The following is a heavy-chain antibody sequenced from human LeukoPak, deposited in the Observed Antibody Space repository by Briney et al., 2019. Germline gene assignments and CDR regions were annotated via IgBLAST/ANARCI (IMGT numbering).Heavy chain of an antibody. Sequence: GGSLRLSCAASGFTVSSNYMSWVRQAPGKRLEWVSVIYSGGDTYYADSVKGRFTISRDNSKNTLYLQMHRLRAEDTAVYYCARPITSQGYNYWGQGALVTVSS. V-gene: IGHV3-66*04. CDR1: GFTVSSNY. CDR3: ARPITSQGYNY. J-gene: IGHJ4*02. CDR2: IYSGGDT. D-gene: IGHD3-3*01.